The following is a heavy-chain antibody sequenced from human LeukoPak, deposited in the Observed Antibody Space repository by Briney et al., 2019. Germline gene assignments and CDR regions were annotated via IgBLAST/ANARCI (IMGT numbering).Heavy chain of an antibody. CDR3: ARARRGGNDY. CDR1: GGSISSGGYY. Sequence: SSETPSLTCTVSGGSISSGGYYWSWIRQHPGKGLEWIGYIYYSGSTYYNPSLKSRVTISVDTSKNQFSLKLSSVTAADTAVYYCARARRGGNDYWGQGTLVTVSS. D-gene: IGHD3-10*01. CDR2: IYYSGST. J-gene: IGHJ4*02. V-gene: IGHV4-31*03.